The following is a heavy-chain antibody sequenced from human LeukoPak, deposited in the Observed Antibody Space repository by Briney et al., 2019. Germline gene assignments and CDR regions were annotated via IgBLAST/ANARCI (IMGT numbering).Heavy chain of an antibody. CDR2: IRSKANSYAT. Sequence: PGGSLRLXCAASGFTFSGSAMHWVRQASGKGLEWVGRIRSKANSYATAYAASVKGRFTISRDDSKNTAYLQMNSLKTEDTAVYYCTRRAIAARLQYYYYMDVWGKGTTVTVSS. CDR3: TRRAIAARLQYYYYMDV. D-gene: IGHD6-6*01. CDR1: GFTFSGSA. J-gene: IGHJ6*03. V-gene: IGHV3-73*01.